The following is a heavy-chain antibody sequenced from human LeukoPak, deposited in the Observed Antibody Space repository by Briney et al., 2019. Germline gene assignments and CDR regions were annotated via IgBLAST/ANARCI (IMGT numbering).Heavy chain of an antibody. CDR2: IIPILGIA. Sequence: ASVKVSCKASGGTFSSYAISWVRQAPGQGLEWMGRIIPILGIANYAQKFQGRVTITADKSTSTAYMELSSLRSEDTAVYYCARDPGDSFHYFDYWGQGTLVTVSS. V-gene: IGHV1-69*04. CDR3: ARDPGDSFHYFDY. D-gene: IGHD5-18*01. CDR1: GGTFSSYA. J-gene: IGHJ4*02.